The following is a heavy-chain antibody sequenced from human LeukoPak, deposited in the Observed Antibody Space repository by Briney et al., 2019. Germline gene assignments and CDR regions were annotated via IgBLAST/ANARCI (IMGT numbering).Heavy chain of an antibody. CDR3: ASGVAYYDFWSGYSTRWFDP. Sequence: SETLSLTCTVFGGSISSYYWSWIRQPPGKGLEWIGYIYYSGSTNYNPSLKSRVTISVDTSKNQFSLKLSSVTAADTAVYYCASGVAYYDFWSGYSTRWFDPWGQGTLVTVSS. J-gene: IGHJ5*02. CDR1: GGSISSYY. V-gene: IGHV4-59*01. CDR2: IYYSGST. D-gene: IGHD3-3*01.